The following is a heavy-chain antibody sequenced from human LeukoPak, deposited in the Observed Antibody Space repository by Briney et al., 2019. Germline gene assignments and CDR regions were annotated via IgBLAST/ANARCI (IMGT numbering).Heavy chain of an antibody. CDR3: AKTVVPSGAFDI. CDR2: ISYDGSNK. D-gene: IGHD4-23*01. Sequence: GGSLRLSCAASGFTFSSYGVHWVRQAPGKGREGVAVISYDGSNKYYADSVKGRFTISRDNSKNTLYLQMNSLRAEDTAVYYCAKTVVPSGAFDIWGQGTMVTVSS. CDR1: GFTFSSYG. V-gene: IGHV3-30*18. J-gene: IGHJ3*02.